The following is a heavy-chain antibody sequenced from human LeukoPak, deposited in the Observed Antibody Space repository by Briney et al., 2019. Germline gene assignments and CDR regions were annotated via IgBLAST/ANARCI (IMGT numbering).Heavy chain of an antibody. J-gene: IGHJ3*02. D-gene: IGHD4-17*01. CDR3: ASPYDYGDHYLDALDI. CDR1: GDTFSSFA. CDR2: IIPIFGTA. Sequence: SVKVSCKASGDTFSSFAVSWVRPAPGQGPEWMGRIIPIFGTANYAQRFQGRVTISADNSLSTAYMELSSLKSDDTAVYYCASPYDYGDHYLDALDIWGQGTMVTVSS. V-gene: IGHV1-69*06.